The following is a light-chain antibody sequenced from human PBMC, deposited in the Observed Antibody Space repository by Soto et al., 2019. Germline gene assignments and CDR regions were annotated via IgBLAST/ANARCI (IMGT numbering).Light chain of an antibody. Sequence: PSPLPISLPPATLATLSCRDSQSVRSYLAWYQQKPGQAPRLLIYDASNRETGIPAMFSGSGSGTEFTLTISSLEPEDFAVYYCQHRSNWTLTFGGGTKVDIK. V-gene: IGKV3-11*01. CDR3: QHRSNWTLT. CDR2: DAS. J-gene: IGKJ4*01. CDR1: QSVRSY.